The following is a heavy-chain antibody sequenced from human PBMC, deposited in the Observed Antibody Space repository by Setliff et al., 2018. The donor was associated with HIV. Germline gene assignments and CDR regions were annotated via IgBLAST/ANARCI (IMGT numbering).Heavy chain of an antibody. V-gene: IGHV3-30*07. CDR3: VKDEEYIGVVSATMNMPGYYHYYYMDV. CDR1: GFIFSTFP. J-gene: IGHJ6*03. CDR2: MSDDANSQ. Sequence: GGSLRLSCAASGFIFSTFPMHWVRQAPGKGLEWVAVMSDDANSQYYADSVRGRFTVSRDNSKNTLYLQMNSLRAEDTAVYYCVKDEEYIGVVSATMNMPGYYHYYYMDVWGKGSTVTV. D-gene: IGHD2-2*01.